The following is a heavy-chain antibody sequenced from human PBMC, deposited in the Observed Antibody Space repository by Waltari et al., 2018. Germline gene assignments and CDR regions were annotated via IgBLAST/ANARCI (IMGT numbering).Heavy chain of an antibody. J-gene: IGHJ4*02. V-gene: IGHV3-7*01. Sequence: EVQLVESGGGLVQPGGSLRLSCAASGFTFSSYWMSWVRQAPGKGLEWVANIKQDGSEKYYVDSVKGRFTISRDNAKNSLYLQMNSLRAEDTAVYYCARGRHDYGDYGGDYFDYWGQGTLVTVSS. CDR2: IKQDGSEK. CDR1: GFTFSSYW. D-gene: IGHD4-17*01. CDR3: ARGRHDYGDYGGDYFDY.